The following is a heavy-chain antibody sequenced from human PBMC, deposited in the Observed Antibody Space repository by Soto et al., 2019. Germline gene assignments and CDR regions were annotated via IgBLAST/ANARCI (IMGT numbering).Heavy chain of an antibody. CDR1: GGSISSINW. CDR3: ARSSGVSATNWFDA. D-gene: IGHD3-10*01. V-gene: IGHV4-4*02. CDR2: IYYSGST. J-gene: IGHJ5*02. Sequence: SETLSLTCGVSGGSISSINWWSWVRQTPGKGLEWIGEIYYSGSTNYNPSLTSRVTMSIDKSKNQFFLNSTSVTAADTALYYCARSSGVSATNWFDAWGQGTLVTSPQ.